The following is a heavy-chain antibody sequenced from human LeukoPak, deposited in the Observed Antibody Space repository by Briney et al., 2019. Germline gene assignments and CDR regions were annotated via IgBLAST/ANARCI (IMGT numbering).Heavy chain of an antibody. D-gene: IGHD5-12*01. J-gene: IGHJ4*02. CDR3: ARHGHHSDYDY. CDR1: GVSLSSSSYY. Sequence: PSETLSLTCAVSGVSLSSSSYYWGCIRQPPGKGMEWIRTIYYSGSTSYNPSLKSRATISVDTSKNQFSLKLTSVTAEDTAVYYCARHGHHSDYDYWGQGTLVTVSS. V-gene: IGHV4-39*01. CDR2: IYYSGST.